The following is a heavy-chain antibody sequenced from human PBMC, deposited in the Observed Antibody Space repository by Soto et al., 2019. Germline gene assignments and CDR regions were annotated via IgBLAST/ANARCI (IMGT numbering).Heavy chain of an antibody. CDR1: GFTFSSYW. J-gene: IGHJ4*02. Sequence: EVQLVESGGGLVQPGGSLRLSCAASGFTFSSYWMHWVRQAPGKGLVWVSRINSDGSSTSYADSVKGRFTISRDNAKNTLYLQMNSLRAEDTAVYYCVRATRILWFGEPDRDYWGQGTLVTVSS. CDR2: INSDGSST. V-gene: IGHV3-74*01. CDR3: VRATRILWFGEPDRDY. D-gene: IGHD3-10*01.